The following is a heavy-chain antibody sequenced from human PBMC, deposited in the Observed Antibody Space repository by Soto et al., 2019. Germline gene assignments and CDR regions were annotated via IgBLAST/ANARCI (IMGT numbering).Heavy chain of an antibody. D-gene: IGHD3-10*01. Sequence: QMQLQESGPGLVEPSQTLSLTCTVSGGSVSSGDYYWTLIRQPPGEGLEWIGFISSTGSTFYNPSLGSRATISPDTSRNQFSLQLTSLTAADTAVYYCVRAPTAGRNWYFDLWDRGNLVTVSS. CDR2: ISSTGST. CDR1: GGSVSSGDYY. J-gene: IGHJ2*01. CDR3: VRAPTAGRNWYFDL. V-gene: IGHV4-30-4*01.